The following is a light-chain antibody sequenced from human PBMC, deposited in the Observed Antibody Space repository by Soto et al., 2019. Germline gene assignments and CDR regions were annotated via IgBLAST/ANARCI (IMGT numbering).Light chain of an antibody. V-gene: IGLV1-40*01. CDR2: GNN. CDR1: SSNIGAGSE. J-gene: IGLJ3*02. CDR3: QSYDNRLSGSV. Sequence: QSVLTQPPSVSGAPGQSVTISCSGSSSNIGAGSEVHWYQHLPGTPPKVLIFGNNNRPSGVPDRFSGSKSGTSASLSITGLQAEDEADYYCQSYDNRLSGSVFGGVTKLTVL.